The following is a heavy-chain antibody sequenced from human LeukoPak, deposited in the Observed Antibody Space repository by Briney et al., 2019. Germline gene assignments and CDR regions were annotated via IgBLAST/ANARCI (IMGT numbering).Heavy chain of an antibody. Sequence: SGPTLVNPTQTLTLTCTFSGFSLSTSGVGVGWLRQPPGKALEWLALIYWNADKRYSPSLKSRLTITKDTSKNQVVLTMTNMDPVDTATYYCAHDSSWYYFDYWGQGTLVTVSS. V-gene: IGHV2-5*01. CDR2: IYWNADK. D-gene: IGHD6-13*01. CDR1: GFSLSTSGVG. CDR3: AHDSSWYYFDY. J-gene: IGHJ4*02.